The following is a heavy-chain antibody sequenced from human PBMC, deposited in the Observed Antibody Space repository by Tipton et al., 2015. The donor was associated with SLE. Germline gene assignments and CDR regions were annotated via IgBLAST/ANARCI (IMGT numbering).Heavy chain of an antibody. J-gene: IGHJ6*03. Sequence: TLSLTCIVSGGSITTRSYYWGWIRQPPGKGLEWIASISYSGATYYNPSLKSRVIISLDTSRNHFSLKLTSVTAADTAVYYCARAGAGYYYYSYMDVWGKGTTLTVSS. CDR3: ARAGAGYYYYSYMDV. V-gene: IGHV4-39*07. CDR2: ISYSGAT. CDR1: GGSITTRSYY.